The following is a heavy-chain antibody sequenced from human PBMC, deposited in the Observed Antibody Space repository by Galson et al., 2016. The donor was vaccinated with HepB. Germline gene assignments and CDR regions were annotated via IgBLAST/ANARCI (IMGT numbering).Heavy chain of an antibody. CDR3: ARGNFWSGYKYYFDY. D-gene: IGHD3-3*01. Sequence: SVKVSCKASEYTFTGYYIHWVRQAPGQGLEWMGWIDPHSGDTNYAQKFQGRVTVTSDTSISTAYLELSRLRSGDTAIYYCARGNFWSGYKYYFDYWGQGTLVTVSS. V-gene: IGHV1-2*02. CDR1: EYTFTGYY. CDR2: IDPHSGDT. J-gene: IGHJ4*02.